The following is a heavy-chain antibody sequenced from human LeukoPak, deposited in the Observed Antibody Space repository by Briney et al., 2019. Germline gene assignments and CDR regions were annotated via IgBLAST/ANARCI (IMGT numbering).Heavy chain of an antibody. CDR1: GYTFTGYY. V-gene: IGHV1-2*02. D-gene: IGHD1-1*01. J-gene: IGHJ4*02. CDR3: TRGGYGGPRVAFDY. CDR2: INPNSGGT. Sequence: ASVKVSCKASGYTFTGYYMHWVRQAPGQGLEWMGRINPNSGGTNYEQKFQGRVSMTRDTSIRTAFMELSSLRSEDTAVYYCTRGGYGGPRVAFDYWGQGTLVTVSS.